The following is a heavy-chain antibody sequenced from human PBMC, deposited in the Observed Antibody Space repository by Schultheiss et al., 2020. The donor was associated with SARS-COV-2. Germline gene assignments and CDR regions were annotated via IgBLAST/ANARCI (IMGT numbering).Heavy chain of an antibody. CDR1: GDSVSSNSAA. Sequence: SETLSLTCAISGDSVSSNSAAWNWIRQSPSRGLEWLGRTYYRSKWYNDYAVSVKSRITINPDTSKNQFSLKLSSVTAADTAVYYCARVQAYSSSWYGGWFDPWGQGTLVTVSS. D-gene: IGHD6-13*01. J-gene: IGHJ5*02. V-gene: IGHV6-1*01. CDR3: ARVQAYSSSWYGGWFDP. CDR2: TYYRSKWYN.